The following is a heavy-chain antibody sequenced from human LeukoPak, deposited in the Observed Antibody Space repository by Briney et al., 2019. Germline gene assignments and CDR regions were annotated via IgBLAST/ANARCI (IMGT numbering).Heavy chain of an antibody. CDR2: SNVGNGNT. D-gene: IGHD1-1*01. J-gene: IGHJ6*02. CDR1: GYTFSSHA. CDR3: ARGYRYGMDV. Sequence: ASVKVSCKASGYTFSSHAMHWVRQAPGQRLEWMGWSNVGNGNTKYSQEFQGRVTITRDTSASTAYMELSSLRPEDMAVYYCARGYRYGMDVWGQGTTVTVSS. V-gene: IGHV1-3*02.